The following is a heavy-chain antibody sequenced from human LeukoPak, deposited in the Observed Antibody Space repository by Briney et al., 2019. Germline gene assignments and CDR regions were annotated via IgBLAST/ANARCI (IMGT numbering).Heavy chain of an antibody. D-gene: IGHD3-22*01. CDR2: INSDGSST. Sequence: GSMRLSCAASGFTFSNYWKHWVRQAPGKGLVWVSRINSDGSSTSYADSVKGRFTISRDNAKNTLYLQMNSLRAEDTAVYYCARGYYDRSGYRFDYWGQGTLVTVSS. J-gene: IGHJ4*02. CDR3: ARGYYDRSGYRFDY. CDR1: GFTFSNYW. V-gene: IGHV3-74*01.